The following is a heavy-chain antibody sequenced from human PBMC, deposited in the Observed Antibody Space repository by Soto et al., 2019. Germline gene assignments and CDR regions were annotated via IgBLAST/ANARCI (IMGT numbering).Heavy chain of an antibody. V-gene: IGHV3-33*01. D-gene: IGHD3-3*01. CDR2: IWYDGSNK. CDR3: ARGFWSGYYGYYYYGMDV. J-gene: IGHJ6*02. Sequence: GGSLRLSCAASGFTFSSYGMHWVRQAPGKGLEWVAVIWYDGSNKYYADSVKGRLTISRDNSKNTLYLQMNSLRAEDTAVYYCARGFWSGYYGYYYYGMDVWGQGTTVTVSS. CDR1: GFTFSSYG.